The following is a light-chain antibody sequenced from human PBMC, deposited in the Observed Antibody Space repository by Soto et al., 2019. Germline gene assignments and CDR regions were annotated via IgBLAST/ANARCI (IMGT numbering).Light chain of an antibody. J-gene: IGLJ1*01. CDR1: SSVVGTYGL. CDR3: CACSGSSVDF. V-gene: IGLV2-23*02. Sequence: QSALTQPGSVSGSPGQSITISCTGISSVVGTYGLVSWYQQSRGKTSKVLIYEISRRLSRVSHHCARATSGYTAGLKVSRLQAEHEAEVYCCACSGSSVDFVGSWTTVTDL. CDR2: EIS.